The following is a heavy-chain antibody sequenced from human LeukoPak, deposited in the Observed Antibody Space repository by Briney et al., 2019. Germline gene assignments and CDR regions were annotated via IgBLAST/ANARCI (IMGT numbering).Heavy chain of an antibody. J-gene: IGHJ6*02. CDR1: GFTFSSYS. Sequence: PGGSLRLSCAASGFTFSSYSMNWVRQAPGKGLEWVSSISSSSSYIYYADSVKGRFTISRDNSKNTVNLQMNSLRAEDTAVYYCAKGASMVRGVYYYYAMDVWGQGTPVTVSS. CDR3: AKGASMVRGVYYYYAMDV. D-gene: IGHD3-10*01. V-gene: IGHV3-21*04. CDR2: ISSSSSYI.